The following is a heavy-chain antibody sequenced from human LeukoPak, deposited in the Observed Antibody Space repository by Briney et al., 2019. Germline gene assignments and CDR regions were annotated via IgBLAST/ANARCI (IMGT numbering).Heavy chain of an antibody. V-gene: IGHV1-69*05. D-gene: IGHD2-2*01. Sequence: SVKVSCKASGGTFSSYAISWVRQAPGQGLEWMGRIIPIFGTANYAQKFQGRVTITTDESTSTAYMELSSLRSEDTAVYYCARDRPGYCSSTSCPNWFDPWGQGTLVTGSS. CDR3: ARDRPGYCSSTSCPNWFDP. CDR1: GGTFSSYA. CDR2: IIPIFGTA. J-gene: IGHJ5*02.